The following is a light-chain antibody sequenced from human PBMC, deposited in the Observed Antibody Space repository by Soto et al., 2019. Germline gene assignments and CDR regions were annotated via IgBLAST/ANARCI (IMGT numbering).Light chain of an antibody. J-gene: IGKJ4*01. CDR2: GAS. CDR3: QQYNSWPLT. V-gene: IGKV3-15*01. Sequence: EIVMTQSPATLSVSPGGRATLSCRASQSISDTLAWYQQKPGQAPRLLIYGASTRAPGIPARFSGSGSETEFTLTISSLQSEDFAVYYCQQYNSWPLTFGGGTKVDIK. CDR1: QSISDT.